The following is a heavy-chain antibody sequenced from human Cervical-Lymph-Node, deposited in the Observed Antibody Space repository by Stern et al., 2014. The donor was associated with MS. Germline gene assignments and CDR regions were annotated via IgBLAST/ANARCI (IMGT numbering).Heavy chain of an antibody. V-gene: IGHV3-23*04. D-gene: IGHD3-22*01. J-gene: IGHJ4*02. CDR3: AKALYYYDSSGCIFDY. CDR2: IRGSGGST. CDR1: GFTFSSYA. Sequence: EVQLVESGGGLVQPGGSLRLSCAASGFTFSSYAMSWVRQAPGKGLEWVSAIRGSGGSTYYADSVKGRFTISRDNSKNTLYLQMNSLRAEDTAVYYCAKALYYYDSSGCIFDYWGQGTLVTVSS.